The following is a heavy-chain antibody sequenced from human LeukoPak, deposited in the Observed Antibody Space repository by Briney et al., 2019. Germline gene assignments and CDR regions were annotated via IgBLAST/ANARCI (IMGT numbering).Heavy chain of an antibody. V-gene: IGHV1-2*04. J-gene: IGHJ6*02. CDR1: GYTFTGYY. D-gene: IGHD5-12*01. CDR2: INPNSGGT. Sequence: ASVKVSCKASGYTFTGYYMHWVRQAPGQGLEWMGWINPNSGGTNYAQKFQGWVTMTRDTSISTAYMELSRLRSDDTAVYYCARDRGYSGYDRPDYYYYGMDVWGQGTSVTASS. CDR3: ARDRGYSGYDRPDYYYYGMDV.